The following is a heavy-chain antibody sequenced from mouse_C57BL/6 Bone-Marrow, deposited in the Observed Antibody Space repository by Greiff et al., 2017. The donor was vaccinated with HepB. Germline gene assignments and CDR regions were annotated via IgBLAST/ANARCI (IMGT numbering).Heavy chain of an antibody. CDR3: ARSGGNGDY. CDR1: GYTFTSYW. D-gene: IGHD2-1*01. V-gene: IGHV1-52*01. J-gene: IGHJ4*01. CDR2: IDPSDSET. Sequence: QVQLKQPGAELVRPGSSVKLSCKASGYTFTSYWMHWVKQRPIQGLEWIGNIDPSDSETHYNQKFKDKATLTVDKSSSTAYMQLSSLTSEDSAVYYCARSGGNGDYWGQGTSVTVSS.